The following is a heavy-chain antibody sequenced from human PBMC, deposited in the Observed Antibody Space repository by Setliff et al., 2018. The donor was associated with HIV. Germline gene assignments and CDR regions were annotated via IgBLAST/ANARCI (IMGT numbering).Heavy chain of an antibody. CDR1: GGSISSSSYY. Sequence: SETLSLTCTVSGGSISSSSYYWGWIRQPPGKGLEWIGSIYHSGSTYYNPSLKSRVTISVDTSKNQFSLKLSSVTAADTAVYYCARDPFEYYYDSSGREAYMDVWGKGTTVTVSS. CDR2: IYHSGST. J-gene: IGHJ6*03. V-gene: IGHV4-39*07. CDR3: ARDPFEYYYDSSGREAYMDV. D-gene: IGHD3-22*01.